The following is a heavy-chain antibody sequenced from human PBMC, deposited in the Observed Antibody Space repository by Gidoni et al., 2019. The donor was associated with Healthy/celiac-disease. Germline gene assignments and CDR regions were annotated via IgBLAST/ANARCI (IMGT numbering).Heavy chain of an antibody. V-gene: IGHV3-66*01. J-gene: IGHJ6*02. Sequence: EVQLVESGGGLVQPGGSLRLSCAASGFTVSSNYMSWVRQAPGKGLEWVSVIYSGGSTYYADSVKGIFTISRDNSKNTLYLQMNSLRAEDTAVYYCARGESYDFWSGYYTNYYGMDVWGQGTTVTVSS. CDR3: ARGESYDFWSGYYTNYYGMDV. D-gene: IGHD3-3*01. CDR2: IYSGGST. CDR1: GFTVSSNY.